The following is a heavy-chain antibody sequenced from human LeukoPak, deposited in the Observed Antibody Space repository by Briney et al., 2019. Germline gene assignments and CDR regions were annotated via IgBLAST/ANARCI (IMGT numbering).Heavy chain of an antibody. CDR3: ARAMGCTGNTCRNNWFDP. CDR2: IYSGGIT. D-gene: IGHD2-8*02. Sequence: RSLRLSCAASGFTVNSNYMNWVRQAPGKGLEWVSAIYSGGITYYADSVKGRFTISRDSSKNTLYLQMYSLRAEDTAVYYCARAMGCTGNTCRNNWFDPWGQGTLVTVSS. CDR1: GFTVNSNY. J-gene: IGHJ5*02. V-gene: IGHV3-66*02.